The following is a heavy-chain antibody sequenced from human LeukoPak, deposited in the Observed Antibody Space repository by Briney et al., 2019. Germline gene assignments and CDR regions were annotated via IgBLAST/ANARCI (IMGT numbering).Heavy chain of an antibody. CDR3: ARDGQLVLYYYYGMDV. V-gene: IGHV1-18*01. CDR1: GYTFTSYG. J-gene: IGHJ6*02. D-gene: IGHD6-13*01. CDR2: ISAYNGNT. Sequence: ASVKVSCKASGYTFTSYGISWVRQAPGQGLEWMGWISAYNGNTNYAQKLQGRVTMTTDTSTSTAYMELRGLRSDDTAVYYCARDGQLVLYYYYGMDVWGQGTTVTVSS.